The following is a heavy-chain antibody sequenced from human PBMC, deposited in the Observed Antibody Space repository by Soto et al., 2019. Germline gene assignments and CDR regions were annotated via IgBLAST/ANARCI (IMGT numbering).Heavy chain of an antibody. D-gene: IGHD4-17*01. V-gene: IGHV4-59*01. J-gene: IGHJ4*02. CDR2: IYYSGST. Sequence: SETLSLTCTVSGGSISSYYWSWIRQPPGKGLEWIGYIYYSGSTNYNPSLKSRVTISVDTSKNQFSLKLSSVTAADTAVYYCASSIPTTVVSSFDYWGQGTLVTVSS. CDR3: ASSIPTTVVSSFDY. CDR1: GGSISSYY.